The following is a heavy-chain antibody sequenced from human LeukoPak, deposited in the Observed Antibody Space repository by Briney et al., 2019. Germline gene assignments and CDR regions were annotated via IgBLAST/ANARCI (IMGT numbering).Heavy chain of an antibody. CDR2: INPSGGST. CDR1: GYTFTSYY. V-gene: IGHV1-46*01. Sequence: ASVKVSCKASGYTFTSYYMHWVRQAPGQGLEWMGIINPSGGSTSYAQKFQGRVTMTRDTSTSTVYMELSSLRSEDTAVYYWASPTLYDILTGYRSDAFDIWGQGTMVTVSS. J-gene: IGHJ3*02. CDR3: ASPTLYDILTGYRSDAFDI. D-gene: IGHD3-9*01.